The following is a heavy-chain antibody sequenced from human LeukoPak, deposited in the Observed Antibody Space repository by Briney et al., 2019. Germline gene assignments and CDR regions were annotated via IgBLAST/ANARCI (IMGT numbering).Heavy chain of an antibody. V-gene: IGHV4-61*05. J-gene: IGHJ6*03. CDR3: ARNAGGRHQCSSTSCRPNYYYYYMDV. D-gene: IGHD2-2*01. CDR1: GGSISSSSYY. Sequence: PSETLSLTCTVSGGSISSSSYYWVWIRQPPGKGLEWIGYIYYSGSTNYNPSLKSRVTISVDTSKNQFSLKLSSVTAADTAVYYCARNAGGRHQCSSTSCRPNYYYYYMDVWGKGTTVTVSS. CDR2: IYYSGST.